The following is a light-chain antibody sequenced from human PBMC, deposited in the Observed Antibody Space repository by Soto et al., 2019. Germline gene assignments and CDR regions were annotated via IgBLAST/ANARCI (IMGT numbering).Light chain of an antibody. CDR1: QSIRSF. CDR3: QQYDSYWT. Sequence: DIQMTQSTSTLSASVGDRVTITCRASQSIRSFLAWYQQKPGKAPKVLIYDASSLESGVPSRFSGSGSGTEFTLTISSLQPDDLATYFCQQYDSYWTFGPGTKVEIK. CDR2: DAS. J-gene: IGKJ1*01. V-gene: IGKV1-5*01.